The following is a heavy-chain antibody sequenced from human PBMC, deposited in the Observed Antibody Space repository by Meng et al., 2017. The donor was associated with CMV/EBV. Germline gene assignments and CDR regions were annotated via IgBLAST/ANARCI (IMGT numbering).Heavy chain of an antibody. CDR2: INPNSGDT. D-gene: IGHD2-15*01. Sequence: ASVKVSCKASGYTFTGYYMHWVRQAPGQGLEWMGWINPNSGDTNYAQKFQGRVTMTRDTSISTAYMELSRLRSDDTAVYYCARVLRYCSGGSCYSGGYYFDYWGQGTLVTVSS. J-gene: IGHJ4*02. CDR3: ARVLRYCSGGSCYSGGYYFDY. V-gene: IGHV1-2*02. CDR1: GYTFTGYY.